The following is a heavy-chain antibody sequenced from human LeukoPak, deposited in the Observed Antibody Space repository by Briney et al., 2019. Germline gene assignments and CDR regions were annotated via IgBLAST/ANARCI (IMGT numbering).Heavy chain of an antibody. CDR1: VGSISSGDYY. Sequence: PSETLSLTCTLSVGSISSGDYYWRWIRQHPGKGLEWIGYIYYSGTTYYNPSLKSRVSISVDTSKNQFSLKLNSVTAADTAVYYCARSPDDAFDIWGQGTMVTVSS. CDR2: IYYSGTT. V-gene: IGHV4-31*03. J-gene: IGHJ3*02. CDR3: ARSPDDAFDI.